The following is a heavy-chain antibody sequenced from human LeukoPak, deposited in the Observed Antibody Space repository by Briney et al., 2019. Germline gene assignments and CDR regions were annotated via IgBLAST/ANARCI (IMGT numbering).Heavy chain of an antibody. CDR2: IYYSGST. D-gene: IGHD6-19*01. J-gene: IGHJ4*02. CDR3: ARALRYSSGWALDY. V-gene: IGHV4-31*03. Sequence: PSETLSLTCTVSGGSISSGGYYWSWIRQHPGKGLEWIGYIYYSGSTYYNPSLKSRVTISVDTSKNQFSLKLSSVTPEDTAVYYCARALRYSSGWALDYWGQGTLVTVSS. CDR1: GGSISSGGYY.